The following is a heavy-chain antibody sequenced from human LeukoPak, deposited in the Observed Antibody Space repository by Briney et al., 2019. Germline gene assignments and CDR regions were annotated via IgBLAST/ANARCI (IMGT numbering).Heavy chain of an antibody. V-gene: IGHV3-48*03. CDR1: GFTFSIFE. D-gene: IGHD2-15*01. Sequence: GGSLRLSCTVSGFTFSIFEMNWFRQAPGKGLEWVAYITNSCSTIDYADSVKGRFTISRDNARNSLYLQMSSLRAEDTAVYYCVRGGGPSYKYNAFDIWGQGTMVTVSS. CDR2: ITNSCSTI. J-gene: IGHJ3*02. CDR3: VRGGGPSYKYNAFDI.